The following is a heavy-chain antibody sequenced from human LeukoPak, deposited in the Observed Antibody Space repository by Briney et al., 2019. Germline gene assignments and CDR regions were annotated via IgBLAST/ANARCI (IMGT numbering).Heavy chain of an antibody. CDR1: GFTVSSNS. V-gene: IGHV3-53*01. CDR3: ARRAGAYTHPYDY. CDR2: IYSGGNT. Sequence: GGSLRLSCTVSGFTVSSNSWSWVRQAPGKGLEWVSFIYSGGNTHYSDSVKGRFTISRDNSKNTLYLQMNSLRAEDTAVYYCARRAGAYTHPYDYWGQGTLVTVS. D-gene: IGHD3-16*01. J-gene: IGHJ4*02.